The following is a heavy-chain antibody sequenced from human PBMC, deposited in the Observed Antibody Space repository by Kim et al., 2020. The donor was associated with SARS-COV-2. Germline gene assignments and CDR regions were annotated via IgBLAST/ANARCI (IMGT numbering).Heavy chain of an antibody. Sequence: GGSLRLSCAASGFAFSDNYMDWVRQAPGKGLEWVGRSRNKARGYTPQYAASVKGRFVISRDDSENSMYLQMTSLKTEDTAVYYCTGDLVGLTVMAYWGQG. CDR2: SRNKARGYTP. D-gene: IGHD1-26*01. CDR3: TGDLVGLTVMAY. J-gene: IGHJ4*02. V-gene: IGHV3-72*01. CDR1: GFAFSDNY.